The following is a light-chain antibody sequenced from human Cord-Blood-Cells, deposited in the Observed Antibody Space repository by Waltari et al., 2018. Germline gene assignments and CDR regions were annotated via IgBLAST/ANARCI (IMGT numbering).Light chain of an antibody. CDR1: RSDVGGYNL. Sequence: QSALTQPASVSGSPGQSITISCPGTRSDVGGYNLVSWYQQPPGKAPKLMIYEGSKRPSGVSNRFSGSKSGNTASLTISGLQAEDEADYYCCSYAGSSTFEVFGGGTKLTVL. CDR2: EGS. V-gene: IGLV2-23*03. J-gene: IGLJ2*01. CDR3: CSYAGSSTFEV.